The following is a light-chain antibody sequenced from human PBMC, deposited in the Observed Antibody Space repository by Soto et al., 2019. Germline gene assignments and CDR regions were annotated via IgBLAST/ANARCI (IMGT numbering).Light chain of an antibody. V-gene: IGKV3-20*01. Sequence: EIVLTQSPGTLSLSPGERATLSCRASQSVSSSFLAWYQQRPGQAPRLLIYGASSRATGIPDRFSGSGSGTDFTLTISRLEPEDFAVYYGQQYGSSPRWTFGQWTKVEIK. CDR2: GAS. J-gene: IGKJ1*01. CDR1: QSVSSSF. CDR3: QQYGSSPRWT.